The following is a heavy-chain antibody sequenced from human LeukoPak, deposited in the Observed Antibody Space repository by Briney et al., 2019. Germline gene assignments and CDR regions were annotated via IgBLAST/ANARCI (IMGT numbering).Heavy chain of an antibody. J-gene: IGHJ6*02. CDR2: ISYDGSNK. V-gene: IGHV3-30*18. Sequence: PGGSLRLSCAASGFTFSSYGMHWVRQAPGKGLGWVAVISYDGSNKYYADSVKGRFTISRDNSKNTLYLQMNSLRAEDTAVYYCAKETHPYGMDVWGQGTTVTVSS. CDR1: GFTFSSYG. CDR3: AKETHPYGMDV.